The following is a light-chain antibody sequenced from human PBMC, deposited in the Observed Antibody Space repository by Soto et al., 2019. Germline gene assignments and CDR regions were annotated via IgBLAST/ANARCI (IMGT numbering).Light chain of an antibody. J-gene: IGLJ1*01. Sequence: QSVLTQPASVSGSPGQSITISCTGTSSDIGGHNFVSWYQHHPGKAPKLMIFDVNNRPSGVSNRFSGSKSANTASLTISGLQAEDEADYYCSSYTSSSIPYVFGTGPKVTVL. CDR1: SSDIGGHNF. CDR2: DVN. CDR3: SSYTSSSIPYV. V-gene: IGLV2-14*03.